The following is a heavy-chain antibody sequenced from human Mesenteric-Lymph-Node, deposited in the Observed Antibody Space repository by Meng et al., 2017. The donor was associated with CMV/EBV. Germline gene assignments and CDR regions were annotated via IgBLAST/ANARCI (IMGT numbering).Heavy chain of an antibody. CDR3: ARDASYRKGGSGSAFDY. CDR1: GFTFDDYG. V-gene: IGHV3-20*04. J-gene: IGHJ4*02. D-gene: IGHD3-10*01. Sequence: GGSLRLSCAASGFTFDDYGMSWVRQAPGKGLEWVSGINWNDGSTGYADSVKGRFTVSRDNAKNSLYLQMNSLRAEDTALYYCARDASYRKGGSGSAFDYWGQGTLVTVSS. CDR2: INWNDGST.